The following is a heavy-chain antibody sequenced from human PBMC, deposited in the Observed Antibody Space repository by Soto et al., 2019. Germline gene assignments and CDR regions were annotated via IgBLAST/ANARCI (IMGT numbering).Heavy chain of an antibody. CDR2: INHSGST. Sequence: XXTLSLPFAVYGGSFSGYYWRWIRQPPGKGLEWIGEINHSGSTNYNPSLKSRVTISVDTSKNQFSLKLSSVTAADTAVYYCARGSITMVRGDTFDYWGQGTLVTVSS. D-gene: IGHD3-10*01. CDR1: GGSFSGYY. V-gene: IGHV4-34*01. J-gene: IGHJ4*02. CDR3: ARGSITMVRGDTFDY.